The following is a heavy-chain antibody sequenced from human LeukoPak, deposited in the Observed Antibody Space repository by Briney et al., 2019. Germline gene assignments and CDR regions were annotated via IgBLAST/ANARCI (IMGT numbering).Heavy chain of an antibody. Sequence: ASVKVSCNASGYTFTSYGISWVRQAPGQGLEWMGWISAYNGNTNYAQQLQGRVTMTVDTSTSTAYMELRSLRSDDTAVYYCARDSITMVRGAYYGMDVWGKETTVTVSS. CDR3: ARDSITMVRGAYYGMDV. CDR1: GYTFTSYG. CDR2: ISAYNGNT. V-gene: IGHV1-18*04. J-gene: IGHJ6*04. D-gene: IGHD3-10*01.